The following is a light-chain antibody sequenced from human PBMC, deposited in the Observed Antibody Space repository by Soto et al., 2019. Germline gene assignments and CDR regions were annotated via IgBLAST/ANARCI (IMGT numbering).Light chain of an antibody. Sequence: EIVLTQSPATLSLSPGERATLSCRASQSVSSYLAWYQQKPGQAPRLLIYDASNRATGIPARFSGSGSRTDFTLTISSLEPEDFAVYYCQQRSNWLEVTFGGGTKVEIK. CDR3: QQRSNWLEVT. CDR2: DAS. V-gene: IGKV3-11*01. J-gene: IGKJ4*01. CDR1: QSVSSY.